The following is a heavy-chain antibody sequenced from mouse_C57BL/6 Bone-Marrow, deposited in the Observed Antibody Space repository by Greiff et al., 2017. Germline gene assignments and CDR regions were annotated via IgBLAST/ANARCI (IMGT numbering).Heavy chain of an antibody. V-gene: IGHV7-1*01. CDR1: GFTFSDFY. J-gene: IGHJ3*01. Sequence: EVKVVESGGGLVQSGRSLRLSCATSGFTFSDFYMEWVRQAPGKGLEWIAASRNKANDYTTEYSASVKGRFIVSRDTSQSILYLQMNALDAEDTAIYYCARDASWNGGFAYWGQGTLVTVSA. CDR2: SRNKANDYTT. CDR3: ARDASWNGGFAY.